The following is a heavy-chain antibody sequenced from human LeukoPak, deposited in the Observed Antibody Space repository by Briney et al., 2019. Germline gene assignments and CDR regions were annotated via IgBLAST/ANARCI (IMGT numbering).Heavy chain of an antibody. D-gene: IGHD3-16*01. CDR2: VYPGDSDV. J-gene: IGHJ4*02. Sequence: GESLKISWKSSGYNFTNHWIGWVRQMSGRGLEWMGIVYPGDSDVRHSPSFQGQVTISADKSLNTAYLQWSSLKASDTATYYCAAAVITGYFDFWGQGTLVTVSS. CDR3: AAAVITGYFDF. V-gene: IGHV5-51*01. CDR1: GYNFTNHW.